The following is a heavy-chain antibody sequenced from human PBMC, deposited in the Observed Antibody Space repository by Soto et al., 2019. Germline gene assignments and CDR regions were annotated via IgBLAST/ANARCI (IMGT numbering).Heavy chain of an antibody. CDR1: GLTFSSYA. V-gene: IGHV3-23*01. D-gene: IGHD6-13*01. CDR3: AKDSGSSWYFDY. Sequence: GGSLRLSCAASGLTFSSYAMSWVRQAPGMGLEWVSAISGSGGYTYYADSVKARFTISRDNSKNTLYLQMNSLRAEDTAVYYCAKDSGSSWYFDYWGRGTLVTVSS. J-gene: IGHJ4*02. CDR2: ISGSGGYT.